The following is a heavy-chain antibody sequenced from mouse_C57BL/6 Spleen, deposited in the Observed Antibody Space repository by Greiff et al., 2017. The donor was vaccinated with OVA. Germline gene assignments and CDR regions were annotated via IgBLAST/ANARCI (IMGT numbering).Heavy chain of an antibody. CDR1: GFSLTSYA. D-gene: IGHD4-1*01. CDR3: ARIDWDSILRAMDY. V-gene: IGHV2-9-1*01. Sequence: VMLVESGPGLVAPSQSLSITCTVSGFSLTSYAISWVRQPPGKGLEWLGVIWTGGGTNYNSALKSRLSISKDNSKSQVFLKMKSLQTDDTARYYCARIDWDSILRAMDYWGQGTSVTVSS. J-gene: IGHJ4*01. CDR2: IWTGGGT.